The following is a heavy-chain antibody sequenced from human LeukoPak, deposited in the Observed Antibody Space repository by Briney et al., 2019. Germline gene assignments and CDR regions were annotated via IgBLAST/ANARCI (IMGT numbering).Heavy chain of an antibody. D-gene: IGHD4-17*01. CDR2: INHSGST. J-gene: IGHJ4*02. V-gene: IGHV4-34*01. CDR3: VRTRDYGDYSIDY. CDR1: GGSFSGYY. Sequence: NPSETLSLTCAVYGGSFSGYYWSWIRQPPGKGLEWIGEINHSGSTNYNPSLKSRVTISVDTSKNQFSLKLSSVTAADTAVYYCVRTRDYGDYSIDYWGQGTLVTVSS.